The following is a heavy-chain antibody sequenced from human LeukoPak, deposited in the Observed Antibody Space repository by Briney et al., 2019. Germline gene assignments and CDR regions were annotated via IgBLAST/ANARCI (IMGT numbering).Heavy chain of an antibody. J-gene: IGHJ4*02. D-gene: IGHD1-14*01. CDR2: IKQDGSEK. V-gene: IGHV3-7*01. CDR3: ARNVYRTFDS. CDR1: GFTFSTYW. Sequence: GGSLRLSCAASGFTFSTYWMSWARQAPGKGLEWVANIKQDGSEKYYVDSVKDRFTISRDNAKNSLYLQMNSLRVEDTAVYYCARNVYRTFDSWDQGTLVTVSS.